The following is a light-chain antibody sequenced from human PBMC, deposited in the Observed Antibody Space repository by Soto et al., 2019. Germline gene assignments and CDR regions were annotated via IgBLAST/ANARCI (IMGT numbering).Light chain of an antibody. V-gene: IGKV1-39*01. CDR2: AAS. J-gene: IGKJ4*01. CDR1: QSISSY. CDR3: QQTYITPLT. Sequence: DIQMTQSPSSLSASVGDRVTITCRASQSISSYLNWYQQKPGKAPKLLMYAASTLQSGVPSRFSGSGSGTDFTLTISSLQPEDFATYYCQQTYITPLTFGGGTKVDIK.